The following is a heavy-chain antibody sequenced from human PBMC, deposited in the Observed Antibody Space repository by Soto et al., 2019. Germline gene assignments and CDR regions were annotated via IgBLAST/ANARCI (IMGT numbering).Heavy chain of an antibody. Sequence: ASVKVSCKASGGTFSSYAISRVRQAPGQGLEWMGGIIPIFGTANYAQKFQGRVTITADESTSTAYMELSSLRSEDTAVYYCARFKVGVVPAAIQVEYYYYGMDVWGQGTTVTVSS. V-gene: IGHV1-69*13. CDR2: IIPIFGTA. CDR1: GGTFSSYA. CDR3: ARFKVGVVPAAIQVEYYYYGMDV. J-gene: IGHJ6*02. D-gene: IGHD2-2*01.